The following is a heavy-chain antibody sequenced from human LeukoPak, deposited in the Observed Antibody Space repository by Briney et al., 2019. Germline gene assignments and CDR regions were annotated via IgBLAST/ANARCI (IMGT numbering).Heavy chain of an antibody. V-gene: IGHV1-8*01. D-gene: IGHD4-23*01. CDR1: GYTFTSYD. CDR2: MNPNSGNT. Sequence: ASVKVSCKASGYTFTSYDINWVRQATGQGLEWMGWMNPNSGNTGYAQKFQGRVTMTRNTSISTAYMELSSLRSEDTAVYYCAKENTLVYGGTLRWFDPWGQGTLVTVSS. J-gene: IGHJ5*02. CDR3: AKENTLVYGGTLRWFDP.